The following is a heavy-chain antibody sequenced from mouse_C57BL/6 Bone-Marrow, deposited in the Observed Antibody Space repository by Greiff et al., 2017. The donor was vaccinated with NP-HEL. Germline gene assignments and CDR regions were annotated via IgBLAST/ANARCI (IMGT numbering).Heavy chain of an antibody. D-gene: IGHD1-1*01. V-gene: IGHV14-4*01. J-gene: IGHJ1*03. CDR3: TTRIYYYGSSCV. CDR2: IDPENGDT. CDR1: GFNIKDDY. Sequence: EVQLQQSGAELVRPGASVKLSCTASGFNIKDDYMHWVKQRPEQGLEWIGWIDPENGDTEYASKFQGKATITADTSSNTAYLQLSSLTSEDTAVYYCTTRIYYYGSSCVWGTGTPVTVSS.